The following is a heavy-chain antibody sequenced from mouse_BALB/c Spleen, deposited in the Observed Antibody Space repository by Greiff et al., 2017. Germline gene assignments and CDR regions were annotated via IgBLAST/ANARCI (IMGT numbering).Heavy chain of an antibody. V-gene: IGHV5-4*02. CDR3: ARGLVGYFDY. J-gene: IGHJ2*01. Sequence: EVMLVESGGGLVKPGGSLKLSCAASGFTFSDYYMYWVRQTPEKRLEWVATISDGGSYTYYPDSVKGRFTISRDNAKNNLYLQMSSLKSEDTAMYYCARGLVGYFDYWGQGTTLTVSS. D-gene: IGHD1-1*01. CDR2: ISDGGSYT. CDR1: GFTFSDYY.